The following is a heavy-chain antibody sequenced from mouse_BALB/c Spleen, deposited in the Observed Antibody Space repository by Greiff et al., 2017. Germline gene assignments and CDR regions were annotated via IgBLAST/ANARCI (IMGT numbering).Heavy chain of an antibody. CDR3: ASSSFAY. CDR2: INPSNGRT. D-gene: IGHD2-12*01. J-gene: IGHJ3*01. V-gene: IGHV1S81*02. Sequence: QVQLQQPGAELVKPGASVKLSCKASGYTFTSYWMHWVKQRPGQGLEWIGEINPSNGRTNYNEKFKSKATLTVDKSSSTAYMQLSSPTSEDSAVYYCASSSFAYWGQGTLVTVSA. CDR1: GYTFTSYW.